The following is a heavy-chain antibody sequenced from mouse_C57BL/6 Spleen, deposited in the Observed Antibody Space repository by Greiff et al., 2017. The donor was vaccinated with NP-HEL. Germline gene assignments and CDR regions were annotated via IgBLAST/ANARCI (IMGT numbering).Heavy chain of an antibody. V-gene: IGHV2-2*01. J-gene: IGHJ4*01. CDR2: IWSGGST. CDR3: ARTIYYDYDDDYYAMDY. Sequence: VMLVESGPGLVQPSQSLSITCTVSGFSLTSYGVHWVRQSPGKGLEWLGVIWSGGSTDYNAAFISRLSISKDNSKSQVFFKMNSLQADDTAIYYCARTIYYDYDDDYYAMDYWGQGTSVTVSS. CDR1: GFSLTSYG. D-gene: IGHD2-4*01.